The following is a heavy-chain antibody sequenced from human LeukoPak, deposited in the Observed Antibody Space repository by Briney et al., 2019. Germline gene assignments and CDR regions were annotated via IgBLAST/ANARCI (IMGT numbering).Heavy chain of an antibody. CDR1: GGSISTSGYY. J-gene: IGHJ4*02. D-gene: IGHD3-10*01. CDR3: ARATYYYGSGSPIDY. V-gene: IGHV4-39*07. CDR2: IYYSGST. Sequence: SEALSLTCTVSGGSISTSGYYWGWIRQPPGKGLEWIAGIYYSGSTYYNPSLKSRVTISVDTSKNQFSLKLSSVTAADTAVYYCARATYYYGSGSPIDYWGQGTLVTVSS.